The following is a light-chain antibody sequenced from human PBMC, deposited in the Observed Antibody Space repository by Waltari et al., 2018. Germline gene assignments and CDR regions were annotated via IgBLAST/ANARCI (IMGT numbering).Light chain of an antibody. CDR3: SSFTGSDTHV. Sequence: QSALTQPAPVSGSPGQSTPISCPGPSSAVGRYNYVSWYQQHPGKAPKLMIYEVSHRPSGVSNRFSGSKSGNTASLTISGLQAEDEADYYCSSFTGSDTHVFGTGTKVTVL. J-gene: IGLJ1*01. CDR1: SSAVGRYNY. V-gene: IGLV2-14*01. CDR2: EVS.